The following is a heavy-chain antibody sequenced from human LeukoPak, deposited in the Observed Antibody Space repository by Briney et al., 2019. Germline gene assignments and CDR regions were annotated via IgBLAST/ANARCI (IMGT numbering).Heavy chain of an antibody. CDR1: GGSFSGYY. V-gene: IGHV4-34*01. CDR3: ARGIRTGTATSYYGMDV. J-gene: IGHJ6*02. D-gene: IGHD1-1*01. CDR2: INHSGST. Sequence: PSETLSLTCAVYGGSFSGYYWSWIRQPPGKGLEWIGEINHSGSTNYNPSLKSRVTISVDTSKNQFSLKLSSVTAADTAVYYCARGIRTGTATSYYGMDVWGQGTTVTVSS.